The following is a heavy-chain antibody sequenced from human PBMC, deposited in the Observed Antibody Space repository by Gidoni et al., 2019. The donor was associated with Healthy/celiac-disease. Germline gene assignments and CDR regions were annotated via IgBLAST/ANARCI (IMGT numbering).Heavy chain of an antibody. CDR2: IIPIFGTA. CDR1: GGTFRSYA. J-gene: IGHJ5*02. CDR3: AREVGSGWYRGFDP. Sequence: QVQLVQSGAEVKKPGSSVKVSCKPSGGTFRSYAISWVRQAPGQGLEWMGGIIPIFGTANYAQKFQGRVTITADESTSTAYMELSSLRSEDTAVYYCAREVGSGWYRGFDPWGQGTLVTVSS. V-gene: IGHV1-69*01. D-gene: IGHD6-19*01.